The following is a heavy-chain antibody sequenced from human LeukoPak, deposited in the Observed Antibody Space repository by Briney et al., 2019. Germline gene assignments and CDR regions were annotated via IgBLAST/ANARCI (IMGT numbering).Heavy chain of an antibody. CDR3: AADLGL. V-gene: IGHV1-58*01. J-gene: IGHJ4*02. CDR1: GFTFSSSA. CDR2: IDVGSGNT. Sequence: SVKVSCKASGFTFSSSAVQWVRQARGQRLEWIGWIDVGSGNTNNAQKFQERVTITRDMSTSTVYVELSGLRSEDTAVYYCAADLGLWGQGTLVTVSS.